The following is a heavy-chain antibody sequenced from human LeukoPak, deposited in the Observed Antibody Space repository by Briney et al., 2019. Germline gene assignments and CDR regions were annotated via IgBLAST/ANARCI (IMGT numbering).Heavy chain of an antibody. J-gene: IGHJ4*02. CDR2: IYSGGST. Sequence: PGGSLRLSCAASGFTVSSNYMSWVRQAPGKGLEWVSVIYSGGSTYYADSVKGRFTISRDNSKNTLYLQMNSLRAEDTAVYYCATNFYYDSSGAFDYWGQGTLVTVSS. D-gene: IGHD3-22*01. CDR1: GFTVSSNY. V-gene: IGHV3-53*01. CDR3: ATNFYYDSSGAFDY.